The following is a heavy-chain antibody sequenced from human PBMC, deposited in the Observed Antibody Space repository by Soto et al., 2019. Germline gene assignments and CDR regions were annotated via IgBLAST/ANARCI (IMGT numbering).Heavy chain of an antibody. Sequence: QVQLQESGPGLVEPSGTLSLTCTVSGASVSSGGWWTWLRQPPGKGLEWIGEIYHSGSTNYNPSLKSRVSMSLDNSKIHFSLRLNYVTAADTPLSYSTTKPGRLNFGFQSWGQGTLVTVSS. CDR1: GASVSSGGW. CDR3: TTKPGRLNFGFQS. J-gene: IGHJ4*02. D-gene: IGHD3-3*01. V-gene: IGHV4-4*02. CDR2: IYHSGST.